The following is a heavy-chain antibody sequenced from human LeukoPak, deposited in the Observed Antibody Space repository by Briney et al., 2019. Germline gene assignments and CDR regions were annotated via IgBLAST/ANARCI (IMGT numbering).Heavy chain of an antibody. CDR2: IDTSSHYI. Sequence: GGSLRLSCAASGFSFNSHNMNWVRQAPGKGLEWVSFIDTSSHYIYHADSVKGRFTISRDNAKNSLYLQMSSLRAEDTAVYYCARNLGGCTSTSCYSDFDIWGQGNLVTVSP. V-gene: IGHV3-21*01. CDR1: GFSFNSHN. D-gene: IGHD2-2*01. CDR3: ARNLGGCTSTSCYSDFDI. J-gene: IGHJ4*02.